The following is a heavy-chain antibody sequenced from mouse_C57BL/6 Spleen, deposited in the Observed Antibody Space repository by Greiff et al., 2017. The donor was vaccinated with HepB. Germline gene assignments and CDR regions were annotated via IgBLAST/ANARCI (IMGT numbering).Heavy chain of an antibody. V-gene: IGHV3-6*01. Sequence: EVQLQESGPGLVKPSQSLSLTCSVTGYSITSGYYWNWIRQFPGNKLEWMGYISYDGSNNYNPSLKNRISITRDTSKNQFFLKLNSVTTEDTATYYCARDGTTVTLRGYAMDYWGQGTSVTVSS. D-gene: IGHD1-1*01. CDR3: ARDGTTVTLRGYAMDY. CDR2: ISYDGSN. CDR1: GYSITSGYY. J-gene: IGHJ4*01.